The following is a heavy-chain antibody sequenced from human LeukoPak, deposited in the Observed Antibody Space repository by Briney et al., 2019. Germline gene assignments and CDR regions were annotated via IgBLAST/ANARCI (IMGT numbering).Heavy chain of an antibody. CDR3: ARGGYCSSTSCYGPDWFDP. CDR1: GGSISDSS. D-gene: IGHD2-2*01. J-gene: IGHJ5*02. V-gene: IGHV4-59*01. Sequence: SETLSLTCTVSGGSISDSSWSWIRQPPGKGLEWIGYIYYSGSTNYNPSLKSRVTISVDTSKNQFSLKLSSVTAADTAVYYCARGGYCSSTSCYGPDWFDPWGQGTLVTVSS. CDR2: IYYSGST.